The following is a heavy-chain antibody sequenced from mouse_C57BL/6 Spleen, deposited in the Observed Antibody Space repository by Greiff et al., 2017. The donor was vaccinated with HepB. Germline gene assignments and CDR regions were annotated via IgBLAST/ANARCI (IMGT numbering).Heavy chain of an antibody. Sequence: EVNVVESGGGLVQSGRSLRLSCATSGFTFSDFYMEWVRQAPGKGLEWIAASRNKANDYTTEYSASVKGRFIVSRDTSQSILYLQMNALRAEDTAIYYCARDSHYDHDEGAFAYWGQGTLVTVSA. J-gene: IGHJ3*01. CDR1: GFTFSDFY. CDR3: ARDSHYDHDEGAFAY. CDR2: SRNKANDYTT. D-gene: IGHD2-4*01. V-gene: IGHV7-1*01.